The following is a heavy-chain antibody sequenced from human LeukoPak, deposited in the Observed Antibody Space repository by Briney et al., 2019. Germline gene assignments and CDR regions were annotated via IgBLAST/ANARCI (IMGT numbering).Heavy chain of an antibody. CDR1: GGTFSSYA. CDR3: ARDRAAAGYGPTGY. J-gene: IGHJ4*02. D-gene: IGHD6-13*01. V-gene: IGHV1-69*13. CDR2: IIPIFGTA. Sequence: ASVKVSCKASGGTFSSYAISWVRQAPGQGLEWMGGIIPIFGTANYAQKFQGRVTITADESTSTAYMELSSLRSEDTAVYYCARDRAAAGYGPTGYWGQGTLVTVSS.